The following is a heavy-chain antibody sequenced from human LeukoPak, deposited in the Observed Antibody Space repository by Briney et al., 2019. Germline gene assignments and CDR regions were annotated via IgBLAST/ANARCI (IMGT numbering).Heavy chain of an antibody. J-gene: IGHJ4*02. Sequence: SETLSLTCAVYGGSFSGYYWSWIRQPPGKGLEWIGEINHSGSTNYNPSLKSRVTISVDTSKNQFSLKLSSVTAADTAVYYCARGLSPGSYYFDYWGQGTLVTVSS. CDR3: ARGLSPGSYYFDY. CDR2: INHSGST. CDR1: GGSFSGYY. D-gene: IGHD1-26*01. V-gene: IGHV4-34*01.